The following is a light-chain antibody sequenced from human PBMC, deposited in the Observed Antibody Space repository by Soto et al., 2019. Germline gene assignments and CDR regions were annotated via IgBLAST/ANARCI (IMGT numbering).Light chain of an antibody. V-gene: IGLV2-14*01. Sequence: QSALTQPASVSGSPGQSITISCTGTSSDVGGYNYVSWYQQHPGKAPKLMIYEVSNRPSGVSNRFSGSKSGYTASLTISGLQAEDEADYYCHSYTSSSTPYVFGTGTKLTVL. CDR2: EVS. CDR1: SSDVGGYNY. J-gene: IGLJ1*01. CDR3: HSYTSSSTPYV.